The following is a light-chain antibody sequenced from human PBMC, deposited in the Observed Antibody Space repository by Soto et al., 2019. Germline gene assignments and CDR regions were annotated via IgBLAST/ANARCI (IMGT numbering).Light chain of an antibody. CDR3: QQYNTCRSIT. J-gene: IGKJ5*01. Sequence: EIVMTQSPATLSVSPGERATLSCRASQSVSNKLAWYQHKPGQAPRILIYDTSTRAAGIPARFSGSGSGTAFTLTISSPQSEDFALYSGQQYNTCRSITFGPGTRLESK. CDR2: DTS. V-gene: IGKV3-15*01. CDR1: QSVSNK.